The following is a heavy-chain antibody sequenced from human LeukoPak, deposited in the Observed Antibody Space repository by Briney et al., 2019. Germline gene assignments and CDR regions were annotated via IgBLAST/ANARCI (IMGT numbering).Heavy chain of an antibody. D-gene: IGHD3-22*01. Sequence: GGSLRLSCAASGFTFSSYAMHWVRQAPGKGLEWVAVISYDGSNKYYADSVKGRFTISRDNSKNTLYLQMNSLRAEDTAVYYCARDRGYYDSSGFLDYWGQGTLVTVSS. J-gene: IGHJ4*02. CDR2: ISYDGSNK. CDR1: GFTFSSYA. V-gene: IGHV3-30-3*01. CDR3: ARDRGYYDSSGFLDY.